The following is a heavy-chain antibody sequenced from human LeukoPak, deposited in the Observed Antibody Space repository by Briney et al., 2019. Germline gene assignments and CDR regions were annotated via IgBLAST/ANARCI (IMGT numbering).Heavy chain of an antibody. Sequence: RGESLKISCKGSGYSFTSYWIGWVRQMPGKGLEWMGIIYPGDSDTRYSPSFQGQVTISADKSISTAYLQWSSLKASDTAMYYCARSTAMGPYYYYGIDVWGQGTTVTVSS. D-gene: IGHD5-18*01. J-gene: IGHJ6*02. CDR1: GYSFTSYW. V-gene: IGHV5-51*01. CDR3: ARSTAMGPYYYYGIDV. CDR2: IYPGDSDT.